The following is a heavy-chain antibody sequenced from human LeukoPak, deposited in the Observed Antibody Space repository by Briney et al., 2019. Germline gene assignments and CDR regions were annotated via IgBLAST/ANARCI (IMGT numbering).Heavy chain of an antibody. CDR3: AKCGGGDCYRALDI. Sequence: GGSLRLSCAASGFTFSTYGMSWVRQAPGKGLQWVSGISGSGGTTSYAGSVKGRFTISRDSSKSTLYLQMNSLRAEDTAVYYCAKCGGGDCYRALDIWGQGTTVTVSS. V-gene: IGHV3-23*01. D-gene: IGHD2-21*02. CDR1: GFTFSTYG. CDR2: ISGSGGTT. J-gene: IGHJ3*02.